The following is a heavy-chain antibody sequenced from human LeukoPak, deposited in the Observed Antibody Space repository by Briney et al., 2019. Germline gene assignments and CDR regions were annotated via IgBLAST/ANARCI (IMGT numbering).Heavy chain of an antibody. Sequence: GGSLRLSCTASGFTFSSYSMNWVRQAPGKGLEWVSYISSSGSTIYYADSVKGRFTISRDNSKNTLYLQMNSLRAEDTAVYYCAKDAEYDILTGYPHWGQGTLVTVSS. CDR3: AKDAEYDILTGYPH. V-gene: IGHV3-48*01. J-gene: IGHJ4*02. CDR2: ISSSGSTI. CDR1: GFTFSSYS. D-gene: IGHD3-9*01.